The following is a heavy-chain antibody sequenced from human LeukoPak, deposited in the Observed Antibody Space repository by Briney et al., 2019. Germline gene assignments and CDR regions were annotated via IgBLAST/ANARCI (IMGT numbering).Heavy chain of an antibody. V-gene: IGHV3-23*01. D-gene: IGHD1-26*01. CDR1: GLSLSSYG. CDR3: AKQTAVEGGYYHY. CDR2: SSGSGGST. J-gene: IGHJ4*02. Sequence: GEPLRLSCIGSGLSLSSYGMSWVRQAPGKGLEWVSSSSGSGGSTYYADSVKGRFTISRDGSENTLYLKMSSLRVEDTAVYFCAKQTAVEGGYYHYWGQGTLVTVSS.